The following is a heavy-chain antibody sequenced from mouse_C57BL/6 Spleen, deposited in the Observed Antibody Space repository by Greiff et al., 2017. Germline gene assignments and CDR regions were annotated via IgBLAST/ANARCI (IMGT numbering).Heavy chain of an antibody. V-gene: IGHV1-52*01. Sequence: VQLQQPGAELVRPGSSVKLSCKASGYTFTSYWMHWVKQRPIQGLEWIGNIDPSDSETHYNQKFKDKATLTVDKSSSTAYLQLSSLISEDSAVYYCARWGGSSWFAYWGQGTLVTVSA. CDR1: GYTFTSYW. D-gene: IGHD1-1*01. J-gene: IGHJ3*01. CDR2: IDPSDSET. CDR3: ARWGGSSWFAY.